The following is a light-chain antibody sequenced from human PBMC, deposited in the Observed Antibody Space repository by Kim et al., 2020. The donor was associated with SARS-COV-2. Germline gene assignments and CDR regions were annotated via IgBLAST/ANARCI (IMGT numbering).Light chain of an antibody. J-gene: IGLJ2*01. CDR2: GKN. CDR1: SLRSYY. V-gene: IGLV3-19*01. Sequence: LGQTVRITCQGDSLRSYYASRYQQKPGQAPVLVIYGKNNRPSGIPDRFSGSSSGNTASLTITGAQAEDEADYYCNSRDSSGNHLVFGGGTQLTVL. CDR3: NSRDSSGNHLV.